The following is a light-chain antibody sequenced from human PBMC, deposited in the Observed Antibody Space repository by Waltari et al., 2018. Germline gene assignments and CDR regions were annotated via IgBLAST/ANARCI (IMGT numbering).Light chain of an antibody. J-gene: IGLJ2*01. CDR2: DVN. Sequence: QPALTQPASVSASHGQSFTISCTGTSSDIGAYDYVSWYQQHPGKAPKLLIYDVNTRPSGVSSRFSGSKFGNKAFLTISGLQAEDEADYYCSSFTTNTTRIFGGGTKLTVL. V-gene: IGLV2-14*03. CDR1: SSDIGAYDY. CDR3: SSFTTNTTRI.